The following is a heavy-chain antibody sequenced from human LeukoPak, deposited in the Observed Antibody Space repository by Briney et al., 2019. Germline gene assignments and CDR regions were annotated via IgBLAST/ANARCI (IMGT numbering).Heavy chain of an antibody. CDR1: GGTFSSYA. D-gene: IGHD4-17*01. CDR2: IIPIFGTA. CDR3: ARENSGWIRTVTTPYFDY. V-gene: IGHV1-69*05. J-gene: IGHJ4*02. Sequence: ASVKVSCKASGGTFSSYAISWVRQAPGPGLEWMGGIIPIFGTANYAQKFQGRVTITTDESTSTAYMELSSLRSEDTAVYYCARENSGWIRTVTTPYFDYWGQGTLVTVSS.